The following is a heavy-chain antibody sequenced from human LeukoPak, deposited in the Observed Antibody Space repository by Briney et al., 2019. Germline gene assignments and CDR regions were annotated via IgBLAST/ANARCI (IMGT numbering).Heavy chain of an antibody. Sequence: SETLSLTCTVSGGSIRSFFWSWLRQPPGKPLEWLGHIYHTGSTYYNPSLKSRVTISVDTSKNQFSLKLSSVTAADAAVYYCASSSYYDILTGYYFDYWGQGTLVTVSS. CDR2: IYHTGST. CDR1: GGSIRSFF. CDR3: ASSSYYDILTGYYFDY. J-gene: IGHJ4*02. D-gene: IGHD3-9*01. V-gene: IGHV4-59*08.